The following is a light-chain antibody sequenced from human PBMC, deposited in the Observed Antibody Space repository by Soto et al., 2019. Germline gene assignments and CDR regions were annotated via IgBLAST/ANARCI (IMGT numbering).Light chain of an antibody. V-gene: IGLV2-14*01. Sequence: QSALTQPASVSGSPGQSITISCTGTSSDVGGYNYVSWYQQHPGKAPKLMIYDVSNRPSGVSNRFSGSKSGNTASPTISGLQAEDEADYYCSSSGVFGGGTKLTVL. CDR3: SSSGV. CDR2: DVS. CDR1: SSDVGGYNY. J-gene: IGLJ2*01.